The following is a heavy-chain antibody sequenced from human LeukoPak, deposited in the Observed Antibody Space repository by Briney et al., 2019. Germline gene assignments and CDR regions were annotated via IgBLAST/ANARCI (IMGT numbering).Heavy chain of an antibody. Sequence: ASVKVSCKVSGYTLTELSMHWVRQAPGKGLEWMGGFDPEDGETIYAQKFQGRVTMTEDTSTDTAYMELSSLRSEDTAVHYCATGGVNILTGSLPYYYGMDVWGQGTTVTVSS. CDR3: ATGGVNILTGSLPYYYGMDV. CDR2: FDPEDGET. D-gene: IGHD3-9*01. CDR1: GYTLTELS. J-gene: IGHJ6*02. V-gene: IGHV1-24*01.